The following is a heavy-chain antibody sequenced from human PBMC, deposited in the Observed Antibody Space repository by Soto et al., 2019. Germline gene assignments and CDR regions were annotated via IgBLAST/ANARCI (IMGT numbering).Heavy chain of an antibody. CDR2: INSSSSYI. D-gene: IGHD4-17*01. CDR1: GGTFSSYS. Sequence: GGSLGLSGSASGGTFSSYSMNWVRQAPGKGLEWVSSINSSSSYIYYADSVKGRFTISRDNAKNSLYLQMNSMRAEDTAVYYCARAYGEADYWGQGTLVTVSS. V-gene: IGHV3-21*01. CDR3: ARAYGEADY. J-gene: IGHJ4*02.